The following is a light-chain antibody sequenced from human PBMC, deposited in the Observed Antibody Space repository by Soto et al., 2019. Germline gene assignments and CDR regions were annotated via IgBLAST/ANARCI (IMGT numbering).Light chain of an antibody. CDR2: RNS. J-gene: IGLJ2*01. CDR3: QTYDSSLSGSL. CDR1: SSNIGAGYD. V-gene: IGLV1-40*01. Sequence: QSALTQPPSVSGAPGQRVTISCTGSSSNIGAGYDVNWYQQLPGTAPKLLIYRNSNRPSGVPDRFSGSKSATSASLAITGLQAEDEGDYHCQTYDSSLSGSLFGGGTKLTVL.